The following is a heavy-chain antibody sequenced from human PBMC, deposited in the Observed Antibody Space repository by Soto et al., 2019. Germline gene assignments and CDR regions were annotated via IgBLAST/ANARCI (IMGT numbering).Heavy chain of an antibody. CDR3: AKSATVPAAIAY. Sequence: GSVKVSCKASGYTFTSYAMHWVRQAPGQRLEWMGWINAGNGNTKYSQKFQGRVTITRDTSASTAYMELSSLRSEDTAVYYCAKSATVPAAIAYWGQGTLVTVSS. CDR1: GYTFTSYA. D-gene: IGHD2-2*02. CDR2: INAGNGNT. J-gene: IGHJ4*02. V-gene: IGHV1-3*01.